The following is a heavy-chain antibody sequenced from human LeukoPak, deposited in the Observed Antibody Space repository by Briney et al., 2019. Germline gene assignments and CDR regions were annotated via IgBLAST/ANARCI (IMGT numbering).Heavy chain of an antibody. J-gene: IGHJ5*02. D-gene: IGHD3-10*01. CDR1: GYTFTSYA. CDR3: ARSNVLLWFGELSPWFDP. V-gene: IGHV1-3*01. CDR2: INAGNGNT. Sequence: ASVKVSRKASGYTFTSYAMHWVRQAPGQRLEWMGWINAGNGNTKYSQKFQGRVTITRDTSASTAYMELSSLGSEDTAVYYCARSNVLLWFGELSPWFDPWGQGTLVTVSS.